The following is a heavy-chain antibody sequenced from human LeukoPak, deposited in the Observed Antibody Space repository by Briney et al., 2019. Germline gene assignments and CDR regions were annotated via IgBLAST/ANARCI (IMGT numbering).Heavy chain of an antibody. CDR3: ARNGGNSDFDY. V-gene: IGHV4-4*02. CDR1: GGSISSSSSNC. Sequence: KPSQTLSLTCAVSGGSISSSSSNCWTWVRQPPGKGLEWIGEIYHSGATNYNPSLKSRVTMLLDKSKNQFSLNLNSVTAADTAVYYCARNGGNSDFDYWGQGTLVTVSS. D-gene: IGHD4-23*01. J-gene: IGHJ4*02. CDR2: IYHSGAT.